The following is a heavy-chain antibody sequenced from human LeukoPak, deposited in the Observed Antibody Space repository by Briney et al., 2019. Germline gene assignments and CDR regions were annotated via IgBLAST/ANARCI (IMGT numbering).Heavy chain of an antibody. V-gene: IGHV1-46*01. CDR1: GYTFTSYY. D-gene: IGHD3-10*01. CDR3: TRSSSVTMVRDADKFDI. J-gene: IGHJ3*02. CDR2: IDPSGERA. Sequence: SVKVSCQASGYTFTSYYIHWVRQAPGQGLEWMGIIDPSGERASYARKFRGRVTMTRAAFTSTVYVELNSLRSEDTAMYYCTRSSSVTMVRDADKFDIWGQGTTVTVSS.